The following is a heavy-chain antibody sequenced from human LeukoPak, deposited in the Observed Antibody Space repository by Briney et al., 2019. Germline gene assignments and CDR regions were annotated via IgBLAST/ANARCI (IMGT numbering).Heavy chain of an antibody. J-gene: IGHJ4*02. V-gene: IGHV3-53*01. CDR2: IYPGGSA. CDR3: ATEGNFLATRRPRSGY. CDR1: EFTVSSTY. D-gene: IGHD2-15*01. Sequence: GGSLRLSCAASEFTVSSTYITWLRQAPGKGLEWVSVIYPGGSALYADSVQGRFTISRDISQNMVYLQINNLRAEDTAVYYCATEGNFLATRRPRSGYWGQGTLVTVSS.